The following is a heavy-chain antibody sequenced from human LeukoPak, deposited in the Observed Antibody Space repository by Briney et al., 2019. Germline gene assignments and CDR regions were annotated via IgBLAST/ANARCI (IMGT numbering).Heavy chain of an antibody. Sequence: SETLSLTCTVSGGSISSGGYYWSWIRQHPGKGLEWIGYIYYSGSTYFNPSLKSRVTISVDTSKNQFSLKLSSVTAADTAVYYCARGLTGTHWGHFDYWGQGTLVTVSS. CDR1: GGSISSGGYY. CDR2: IYYSGST. CDR3: ARGLTGTHWGHFDY. V-gene: IGHV4-31*03. D-gene: IGHD1-20*01. J-gene: IGHJ4*02.